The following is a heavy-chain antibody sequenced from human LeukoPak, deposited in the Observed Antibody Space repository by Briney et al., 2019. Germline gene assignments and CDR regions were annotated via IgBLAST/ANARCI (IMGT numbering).Heavy chain of an antibody. CDR2: TSFDGGNK. V-gene: IGHV3-30*18. J-gene: IGHJ5*01. D-gene: IGHD6-6*01. CDR1: GLTFSSFG. CDR3: AKLRVLSSSSENNWFDS. Sequence: GGSLRLSCAASGLTFSSFGMHWVRQAPGKGLEWVAVTSFDGGNKHYADSVKGRFTISRDNSKNTLYLQMNTLRVEDTAVYYCAKLRVLSSSSENNWFDSWGQGTLVTVYS.